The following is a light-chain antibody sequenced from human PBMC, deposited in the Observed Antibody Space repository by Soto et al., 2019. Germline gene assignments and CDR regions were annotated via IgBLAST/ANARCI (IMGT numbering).Light chain of an antibody. CDR1: SSDVGGYNY. CDR3: CSYAGSYTLV. CDR2: DVN. V-gene: IGLV2-11*01. Sequence: QSALTQPRSVSGSPGQSVTISCTGTSSDVGGYNYVSWYQQHPGKAPKLMIYDVNKRPSGVPDRCSGSKSGNTASLTISGLQAEGEADYYCCSYAGSYTLVFGTGTKVTVL. J-gene: IGLJ1*01.